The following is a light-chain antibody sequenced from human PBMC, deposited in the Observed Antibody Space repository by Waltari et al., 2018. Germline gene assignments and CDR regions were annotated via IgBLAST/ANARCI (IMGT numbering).Light chain of an antibody. J-gene: IGKJ4*01. CDR1: QSVSSY. CDR2: DAY. Sequence: EIVLTQSPAPLSLSPGERATLPCRASQSVSSYLAWYQQKPGQAPRLLIYDAYNSATGIPARFSGSGSGTDFTLTISSLEPEVFAVYYCQQRSNWLTFGGGTKVEIK. V-gene: IGKV3-11*01. CDR3: QQRSNWLT.